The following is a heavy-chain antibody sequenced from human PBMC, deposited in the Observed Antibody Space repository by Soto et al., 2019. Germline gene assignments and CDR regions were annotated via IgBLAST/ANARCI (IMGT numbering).Heavy chain of an antibody. D-gene: IGHD3-3*01. Sequence: PGGSLRLSCAASGFTFSNYAMSWVRQAPGKGLEWVSAIGTGGDITYYADSVEGRFTISRDNSKNTLYLQMNSLRAEDTAVYYCAKDQRVSPTYYDFWSAPPYDAFDIWGQGTMVTVSS. V-gene: IGHV3-23*01. CDR1: GFTFSNYA. J-gene: IGHJ3*02. CDR2: IGTGGDIT. CDR3: AKDQRVSPTYYDFWSAPPYDAFDI.